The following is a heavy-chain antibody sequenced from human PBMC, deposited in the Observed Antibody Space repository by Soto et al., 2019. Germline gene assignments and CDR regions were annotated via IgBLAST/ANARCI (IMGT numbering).Heavy chain of an antibody. CDR3: ARDGARGYSYGNYYYYYGMDV. J-gene: IGHJ6*02. V-gene: IGHV3-21*01. CDR1: GFTFSSYS. D-gene: IGHD5-18*01. CDR2: ISSSSSYI. Sequence: GGSLRLSCAASGFTFSSYSLTWVRQAPGKGLEWVSSISSSSSYIYYADSVKGRFTISRDNAKNSLYLQMNSLRAEDTAVYYCARDGARGYSYGNYYYYYGMDVWGQGT.